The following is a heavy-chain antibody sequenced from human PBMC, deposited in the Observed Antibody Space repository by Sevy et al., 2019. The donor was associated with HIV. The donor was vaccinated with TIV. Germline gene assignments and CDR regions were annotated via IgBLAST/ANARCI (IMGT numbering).Heavy chain of an antibody. Sequence: SETLSLTCSVSGGSIATFGSFWGWIRQPPGKGLEWIGDISYRAATNYNPSLKSRATISVDTSKSQLSLKLTSLTPADTAVYYCARIYDHWGQGVLVTVSS. CDR3: ARIYDH. CDR2: ISYRAAT. CDR1: GGSIATFGSF. J-gene: IGHJ5*02. V-gene: IGHV4-39*01.